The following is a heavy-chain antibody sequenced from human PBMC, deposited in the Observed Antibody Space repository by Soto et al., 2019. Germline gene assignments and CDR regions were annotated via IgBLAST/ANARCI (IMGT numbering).Heavy chain of an antibody. CDR3: ARLWFAELFYFHY. CDR2: IYYTGST. D-gene: IGHD3-10*01. CDR1: GGSISSANYY. J-gene: IGHJ4*02. V-gene: IGHV4-39*02. Sequence: PSETLSLTCTVSGGSISSANYYWVWIRQPPGKGLEWIATIYYTGSTYYNPSLKSRVTISVDTSKNHFSLKLTSVTAADTAVYYCARLWFAELFYFHYWGPGTLVTVSS.